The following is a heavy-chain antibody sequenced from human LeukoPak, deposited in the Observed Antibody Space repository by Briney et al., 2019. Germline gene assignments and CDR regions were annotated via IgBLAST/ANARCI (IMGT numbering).Heavy chain of an antibody. D-gene: IGHD3-22*01. CDR1: GGSFSGYY. V-gene: IGHV4-34*01. CDR3: ARGPRYYYDSSGYYYY. CDR2: INHSGST. Sequence: PSETLSLTCAVYGGSFSGYYWSWIRQPPGKGLEWIGEINHSGSTNYNPSLKSRVTISVDTSKNQFSLKLSSVTAADTAVYYCARGPRYYYDSSGYYYYWGQGTLVTVS. J-gene: IGHJ4*02.